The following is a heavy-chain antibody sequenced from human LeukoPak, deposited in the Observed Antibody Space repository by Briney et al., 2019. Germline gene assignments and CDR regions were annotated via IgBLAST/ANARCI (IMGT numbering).Heavy chain of an antibody. CDR2: IYYSGST. J-gene: IGHJ4*02. CDR1: GGSISSSSYY. D-gene: IGHD6-19*01. CDR3: ARGGSGWYRTRFFDY. Sequence: PSETLSLTCTVSGGSISSSSYYWGWIRQPPGKGLEWIGSIYYSGSTYYNPSLKSRVTISVDTSKNQFSLKLSSVTAADTAVYYCARGGSGWYRTRFFDYWGQGTLVTVSS. V-gene: IGHV4-39*07.